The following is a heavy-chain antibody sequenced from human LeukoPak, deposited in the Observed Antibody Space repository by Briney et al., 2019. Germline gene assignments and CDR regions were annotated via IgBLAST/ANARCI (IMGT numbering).Heavy chain of an antibody. CDR2: VNRDGSET. V-gene: IGHV3-7*03. CDR1: GFALSSHW. Sequence: GGSLRLSCAASGFALSSHWMTWVRQVAGRGPEWVANVNRDGSETYYLDSVKGRFTVSKDNAKNSLYLQMNSLRAEDTALYHCARNNGMDVWGQGTTVIVSS. CDR3: ARNNGMDV. J-gene: IGHJ6*02.